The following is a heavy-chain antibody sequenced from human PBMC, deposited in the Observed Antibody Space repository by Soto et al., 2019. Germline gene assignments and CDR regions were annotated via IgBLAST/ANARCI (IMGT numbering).Heavy chain of an antibody. CDR1: GGSISSEGYY. Sequence: SETPSLTCTVSGGSISSEGYYWSWFRQLPGKGLEWIGDIYYSGTTYHNPSLRSRLTISGDASKNQFSLKLSSVTAADTALYYCARGRGYSYGPYYFDYWGQGTLVTVSS. J-gene: IGHJ4*02. CDR3: ARGRGYSYGPYYFDY. CDR2: IYYSGTT. D-gene: IGHD5-18*01. V-gene: IGHV4-31*03.